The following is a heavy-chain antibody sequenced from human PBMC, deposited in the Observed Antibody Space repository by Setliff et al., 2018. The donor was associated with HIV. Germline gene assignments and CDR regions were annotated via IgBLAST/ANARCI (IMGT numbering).Heavy chain of an antibody. J-gene: IGHJ6*03. CDR2: ISGYNGWT. CDR3: ARWVDDNSEGSYYHYMDV. D-gene: IGHD6-25*01. V-gene: IGHV1-18*01. Sequence: ASVKVSCKASGYTFTSYGVSWVRQAPGQGLEWMGLISGYNGWTKYPQKFQGRVTKTTDTSTSTVYMELTSLTSDDTAVYYCARWVDDNSEGSYYHYMDVWGNGASVTVSS. CDR1: GYTFTSYG.